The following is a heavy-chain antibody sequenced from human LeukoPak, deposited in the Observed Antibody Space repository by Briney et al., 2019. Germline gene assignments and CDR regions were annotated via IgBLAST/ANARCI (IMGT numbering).Heavy chain of an antibody. CDR2: IKTDGSST. Sequence: GESLRLSCATSGFTFSSYWMHWVRQVPGKGLMWVSRIKTDGSSTSYADSVKGRFTISRDNAKNTLYLQMNSLRAEDTAVYYCAKPPSGWCDWGQGTLVTVSS. CDR3: AKPPSGWCD. J-gene: IGHJ4*02. V-gene: IGHV3-74*01. D-gene: IGHD6-19*01. CDR1: GFTFSSYW.